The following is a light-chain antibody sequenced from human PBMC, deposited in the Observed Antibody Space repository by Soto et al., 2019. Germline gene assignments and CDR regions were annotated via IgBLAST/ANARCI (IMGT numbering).Light chain of an antibody. CDR1: QSVSSN. J-gene: IGKJ5*01. CDR2: GAS. V-gene: IGKV3D-15*01. CDR3: QQYNNWPSIT. Sequence: EIVLTQSPGTLSLSPGERATLSCRASQSVSSNHLAWYQQKPGQAPRLLIYGASNRATGIPDRFSGSGSGTEFTLTISSLQSEDFAVYYCQQYNNWPSITFGQGTRLEIK.